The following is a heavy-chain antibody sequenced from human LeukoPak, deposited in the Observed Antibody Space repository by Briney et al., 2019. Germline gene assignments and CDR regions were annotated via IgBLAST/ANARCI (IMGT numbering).Heavy chain of an antibody. CDR2: ISSSSSYI. J-gene: IGHJ5*02. CDR3: AGLTGGYCSSTSCLNWFDP. CDR1: GFTFSSYS. Sequence: GGSLRLSCAASGFTFSSYSMNWVRQAPGKGLEWVSSISSSSSYIYYADSVKGRFTISRDNAKNSLYLQMNSLRAEDTAVYYCAGLTGGYCSSTSCLNWFDPWGQGTLVTVSS. V-gene: IGHV3-21*01. D-gene: IGHD2-2*01.